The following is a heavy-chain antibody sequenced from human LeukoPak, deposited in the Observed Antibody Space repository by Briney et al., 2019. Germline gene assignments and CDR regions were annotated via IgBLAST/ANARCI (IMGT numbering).Heavy chain of an antibody. CDR1: GFTFSSYT. Sequence: GGSLRLSCTASGFTFSSYTMSWARQAPGKGLEWVSAISGSGDSTYYADSVKGRFTISRDNSKNTLYLQTNSLRAEDTAVYYCAKSRANDGYTYVYYFDYWGQGSLVTVSS. CDR3: AKSRANDGYTYVYYFDY. V-gene: IGHV3-23*01. D-gene: IGHD5-24*01. CDR2: ISGSGDST. J-gene: IGHJ4*02.